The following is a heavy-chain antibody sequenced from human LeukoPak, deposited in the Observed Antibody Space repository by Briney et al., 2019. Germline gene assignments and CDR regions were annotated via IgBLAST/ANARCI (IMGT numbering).Heavy chain of an antibody. D-gene: IGHD2-2*01. CDR3: ARDAKVYCSSTSCPHDY. J-gene: IGHJ4*02. CDR2: ISAYNGNT. Sequence: ASVKVSCKASGYTFTSYGISWVRQAPGQGLEWMGWISAYNGNTNYAQKLQGSVTMTTDTSTSTAYMELRSLRSDDTAVYYCARDAKVYCSSTSCPHDYWGQGTLVTVSS. CDR1: GYTFTSYG. V-gene: IGHV1-18*01.